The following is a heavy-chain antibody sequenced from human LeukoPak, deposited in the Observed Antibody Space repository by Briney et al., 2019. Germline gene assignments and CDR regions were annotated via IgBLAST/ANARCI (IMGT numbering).Heavy chain of an antibody. V-gene: IGHV3-48*01. CDR1: GFTFSSYS. J-gene: IGHJ4*02. CDR3: AKERAGLFYFDY. D-gene: IGHD3-22*01. Sequence: EGSLRLSCAASGFTFSSYSMNWVRQAPGKGLEWVSYISSSSNTIYYADSVKGRFTISRDNAKNSLYLQMNSLRAEDTAAYYCAKERAGLFYFDYWGQGTLVTVSS. CDR2: ISSSSNTI.